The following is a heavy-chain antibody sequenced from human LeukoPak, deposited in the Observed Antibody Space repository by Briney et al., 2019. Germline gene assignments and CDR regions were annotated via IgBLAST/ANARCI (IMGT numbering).Heavy chain of an antibody. V-gene: IGHV3-49*03. CDR3: TRESYYYDSSGPHGDY. CDR2: IRSKSYGGTT. D-gene: IGHD3-22*01. J-gene: IGHJ4*02. CDR1: GFTFGDYA. Sequence: GGSLSLSCTASGFTFGDYAMSWFRQAPGKGLEWVGFIRSKSYGGTTEYAASVIGRFTISSDDSKSIAYLQMNSLKTEDTAVYYCTRESYYYDSSGPHGDYWGQGTLVTVSS.